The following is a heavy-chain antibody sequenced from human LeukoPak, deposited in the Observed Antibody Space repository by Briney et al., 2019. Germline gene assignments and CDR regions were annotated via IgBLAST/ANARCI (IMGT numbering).Heavy chain of an antibody. CDR1: GYSFTSYW. J-gene: IGHJ3*02. CDR2: IYPGDSDT. V-gene: IGHV5-51*01. Sequence: GESLKISCKGSGYSFTSYWIGWVRQMPGKGLEWMGIIYPGDSDTRYSPSFQGQVTISANKSISTAYLQWSSLKASDTAMYYCAREGVDSSNGGAFDIWGQGTMVTVSS. D-gene: IGHD5-12*01. CDR3: AREGVDSSNGGAFDI.